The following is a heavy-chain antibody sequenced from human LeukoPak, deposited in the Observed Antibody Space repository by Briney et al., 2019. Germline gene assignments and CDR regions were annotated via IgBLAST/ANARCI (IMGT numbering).Heavy chain of an antibody. V-gene: IGHV3-30*18. J-gene: IGHJ4*02. CDR1: GFTFSSYG. CDR2: ISYDGSNK. D-gene: IGHD4-17*01. CDR3: AKDDGGSVTTTDFEY. Sequence: GGSLRLSCAASGFTFSSYGMHWVRQAPGKGLEWVAVISYDGSNKYYADSVKGRFTISRDNSKNTLYLQMNSLRAEDTAVYFCAKDDGGSVTTTDFEYWGQGTLVTVSS.